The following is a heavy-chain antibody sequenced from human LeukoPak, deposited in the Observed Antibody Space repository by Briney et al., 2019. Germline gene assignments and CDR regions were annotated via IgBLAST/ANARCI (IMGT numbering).Heavy chain of an antibody. J-gene: IGHJ4*02. D-gene: IGHD2-2*01. CDR3: ARGRCSSTSCPYFDY. V-gene: IGHV1-2*02. CDR2: INPNSGGT. CDR1: GCTFTAYY. Sequence: ASVKVSCKASGCTFTAYYMHWVRQAPGHRLEWMGWINPNSGGTNYAQKFQGRVTMTRDTSISTAYMELSRLRSDDTAVYYCARGRCSSTSCPYFDYWGQGTLVTVSS.